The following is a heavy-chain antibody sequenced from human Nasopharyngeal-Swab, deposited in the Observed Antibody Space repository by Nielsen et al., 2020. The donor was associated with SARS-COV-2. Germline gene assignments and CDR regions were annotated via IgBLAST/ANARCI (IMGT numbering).Heavy chain of an antibody. J-gene: IGHJ5*02. CDR2: INHSGST. V-gene: IGHV4-34*01. D-gene: IGHD6-6*01. Sequence: WIRQLPGKGLEWIGEINHSGSTNYNPSLKSRVTISVDTSKNQFSLKLSSVTAADTAVYYCARGAHSSSSGVGNWFDPWGQGTQVTVSS. CDR3: ARGAHSSSSGVGNWFDP.